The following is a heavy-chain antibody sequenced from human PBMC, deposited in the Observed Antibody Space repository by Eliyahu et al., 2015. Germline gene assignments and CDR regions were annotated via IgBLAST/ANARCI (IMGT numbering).Heavy chain of an antibody. Sequence: VAXIWYDGSTKXYADSVKGRFTISRDNSKNTLYLQMNSLRAEDTAVYYCARDWGIAAAGTGRGAFDIWGQGTMVTVSS. CDR2: IWYDGSTK. V-gene: IGHV3-33*01. D-gene: IGHD6-25*01. J-gene: IGHJ3*02. CDR3: ARDWGIAAAGTGRGAFDI.